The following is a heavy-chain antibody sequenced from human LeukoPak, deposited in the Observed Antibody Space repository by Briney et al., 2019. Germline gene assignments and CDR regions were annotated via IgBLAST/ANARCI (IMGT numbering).Heavy chain of an antibody. CDR2: IYSGGST. D-gene: IGHD2-21*01. Sequence: GGSLRLSCAASGFTVSINYMSWVRQAPGKGLEWVSVIYSGGSTYYADSVKGRFTISRDNSKNTLYLQMNSLRAEDTAVYYCARIRRFPNWFDPWGQGTLVTVSS. CDR1: GFTVSINY. CDR3: ARIRRFPNWFDP. J-gene: IGHJ5*02. V-gene: IGHV3-66*01.